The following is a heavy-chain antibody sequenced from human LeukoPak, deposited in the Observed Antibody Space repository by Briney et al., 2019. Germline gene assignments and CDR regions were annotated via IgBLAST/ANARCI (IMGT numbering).Heavy chain of an antibody. J-gene: IGHJ6*03. D-gene: IGHD5-18*01. CDR1: GGTFSSYA. V-gene: IGHV1-69*05. CDR3: AREGGGYSYGRAGDYYMDV. CDR2: IIPIFGTA. Sequence: AAVTVSCKASGGTFSSYAISWVRQAPGQGREWMGWIIPIFGTANYAQKFQGRVTITTDESTSTAYMELSSLRSEDTAVYYCAREGGGYSYGRAGDYYMDVWGKGTTVTVSS.